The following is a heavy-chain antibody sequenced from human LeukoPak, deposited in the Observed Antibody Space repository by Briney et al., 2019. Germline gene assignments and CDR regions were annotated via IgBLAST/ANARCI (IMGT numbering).Heavy chain of an antibody. CDR1: GYKFNAYW. J-gene: IGHJ3*01. CDR2: IYPDDSDT. V-gene: IGHV5-51*01. D-gene: IGHD3-22*01. CDR3: ARPNITSYFDSRGYDAFDV. Sequence: GESLKISCKGSGYKFNAYWIAWVRQMPGKGLEWMGIIYPDDSDTRYSPSFQGQVTISADKSVSIAYLQWSSLKASDTAMYYCARPNITSYFDSRGYDAFDVWGQGTMVIVSS.